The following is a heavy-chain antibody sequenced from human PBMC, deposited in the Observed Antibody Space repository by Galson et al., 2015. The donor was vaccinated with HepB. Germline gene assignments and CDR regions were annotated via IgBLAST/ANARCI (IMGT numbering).Heavy chain of an antibody. V-gene: IGHV3-33*06. CDR2: IWYDGSNK. CDR3: VKVRDIVVVPAAIEGVFDWFDP. D-gene: IGHD2-2*01. J-gene: IGHJ5*02. Sequence: SLRLSCAASGFTFSSYGMHWVRQAPGKGLEWVAVIWYDGSNKYYADSVKGRFTISRDNSKNTLYLQMNSLRAEDTAVYYCVKVRDIVVVPAAIEGVFDWFDPWGQGTLVTVSS. CDR1: GFTFSSYG.